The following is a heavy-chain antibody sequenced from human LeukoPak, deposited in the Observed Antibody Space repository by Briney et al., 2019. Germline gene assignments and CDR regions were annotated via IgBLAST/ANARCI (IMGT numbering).Heavy chain of an antibody. D-gene: IGHD3-10*01. Sequence: GGSLRLSCAASGFTFSDYAMSWVRQAPGKGLEWVSAIGGSSDFIYYAEYVKGRFTISRDNSKEILYLQVNSLRAEDTAVYYCAKADGGWRVIIKDWGQGTLVTVSS. J-gene: IGHJ1*01. CDR3: AKADGGWRVIIKD. CDR2: IGGSSDFI. CDR1: GFTFSDYA. V-gene: IGHV3-23*01.